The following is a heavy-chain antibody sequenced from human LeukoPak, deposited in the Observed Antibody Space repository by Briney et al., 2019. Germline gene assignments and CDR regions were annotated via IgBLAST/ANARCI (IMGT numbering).Heavy chain of an antibody. CDR1: GGSISSGGYY. D-gene: IGHD3-10*01. J-gene: IGHJ4*02. Sequence: SETLSLTCTVSGGSISSGGYYWSWIRQHPGKGLEWIGYIYYSGSTYYNPSLKSRVTISVDTSKNQFSLKLSSVTAADTAVYYCARDLDGSGVFDYWGQGTLVTVSS. V-gene: IGHV4-31*03. CDR3: ARDLDGSGVFDY. CDR2: IYYSGST.